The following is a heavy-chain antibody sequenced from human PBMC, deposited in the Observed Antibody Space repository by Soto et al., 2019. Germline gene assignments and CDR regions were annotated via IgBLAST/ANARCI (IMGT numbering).Heavy chain of an antibody. V-gene: IGHV1-18*01. J-gene: IGHJ3*02. CDR3: ARDRGDYGDFHDALDI. CDR1: GYTFTSYG. D-gene: IGHD4-17*01. Sequence: ASVKVSCKASGYTFTSYGISWVRQAPGQGLEWMGWISAYNGNTNYAQKLQGRVTMTTDTSTSTAYMELRSLRSDDTAVYYCARDRGDYGDFHDALDIWGQGTMVTVSS. CDR2: ISAYNGNT.